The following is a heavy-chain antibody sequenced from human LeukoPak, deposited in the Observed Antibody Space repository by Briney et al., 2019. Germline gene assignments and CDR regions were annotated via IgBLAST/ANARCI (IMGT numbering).Heavy chain of an antibody. J-gene: IGHJ4*02. CDR2: ISYDGSHI. D-gene: IGHD4-17*01. V-gene: IGHV3-30*03. Sequence: PGGSLRLSCAASGFTFTNYGMDWVRQAPGKGLEWVPVISYDGSHIYYADSVRGRFTISRDNSKSTLFLQMNSLRAEDTAVYYCARSYGDYPPFDYWGQGTLVTVSS. CDR1: GFTFTNYG. CDR3: ARSYGDYPPFDY.